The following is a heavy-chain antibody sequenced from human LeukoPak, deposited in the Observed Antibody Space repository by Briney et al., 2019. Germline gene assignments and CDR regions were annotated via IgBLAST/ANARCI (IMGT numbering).Heavy chain of an antibody. CDR2: INPSGGST. CDR1: GYTFTSYY. V-gene: IGHV1-46*01. CDR3: ARDGVGATLGDY. D-gene: IGHD1-26*01. J-gene: IGHJ4*02. Sequence: ASVKVSCKASGYTFTSYYMHWVRRAPGQGLEWMGIINPSGGSTSYAQKFQGRVTMTRDTSTSTVYMELSSLRSEDTAVYYCARDGVGATLGDYWGQGTLVTVSS.